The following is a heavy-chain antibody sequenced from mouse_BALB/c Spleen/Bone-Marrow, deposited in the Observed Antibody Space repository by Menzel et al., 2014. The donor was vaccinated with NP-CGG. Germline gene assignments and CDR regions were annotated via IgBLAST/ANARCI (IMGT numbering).Heavy chain of an antibody. CDR3: AKNYNYGYDAY. Sequence: EVKLLESGGGLVQPGGSLKLSCAASGFDFSRYWMTWVRQAPGKGLEWIGEINPDSSTINYTPSLKDKFIISRDKAKNTLYQEMRKVRSEVRALNYCAKNYNYGYDAYWGQGTLVTVSA. D-gene: IGHD1-2*01. CDR1: GFDFSRYW. V-gene: IGHV4-1*02. J-gene: IGHJ3*01. CDR2: INPDSSTI.